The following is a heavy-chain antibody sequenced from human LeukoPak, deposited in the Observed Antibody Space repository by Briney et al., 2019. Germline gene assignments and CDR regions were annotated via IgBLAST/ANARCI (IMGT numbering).Heavy chain of an antibody. Sequence: SETLSLTCTVSGGSISSYYWSWIRQPPGKGLEWIGYIHYSGSTNYNPSLKSRVTISVDTSKNQFSLKLSSVTAADTAVYYCARHQVGANSCFDYWGQGTLVTVSS. D-gene: IGHD1-26*01. CDR1: GGSISSYY. V-gene: IGHV4-59*08. J-gene: IGHJ4*02. CDR2: IHYSGST. CDR3: ARHQVGANSCFDY.